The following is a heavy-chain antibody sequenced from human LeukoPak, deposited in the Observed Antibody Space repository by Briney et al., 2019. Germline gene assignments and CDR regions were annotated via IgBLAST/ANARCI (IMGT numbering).Heavy chain of an antibody. CDR2: IKADGSEK. CDR3: ARDWALIVGATTGPFDY. Sequence: PGGSLRLSCAASGFTFSTSWMIWVRQAPGKGPEWVANIKADGSEKHYVDSVKGRFSISRDNAKNSLYLQMNSLRAEDTAVYYCARDWALIVGATTGPFDYWGQGTLVTVSS. V-gene: IGHV3-7*01. J-gene: IGHJ4*02. CDR1: GFTFSTSW. D-gene: IGHD1-26*01.